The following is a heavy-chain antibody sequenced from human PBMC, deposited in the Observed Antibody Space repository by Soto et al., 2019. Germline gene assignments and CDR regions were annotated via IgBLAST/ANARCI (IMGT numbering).Heavy chain of an antibody. CDR2: ISYDGSNK. CDR1: GFTFSSYA. Sequence: GGSLRLSCAASGFTFSSYAMRWVRQAPGKGLEWVAVISYDGSNKYYADSVKGRFTISRDNSKNTLYLQMNSLRAEDTAVYYCARELESEYYYYGMDVWGQGTTVTVSS. D-gene: IGHD1-1*01. V-gene: IGHV3-30-3*01. J-gene: IGHJ6*02. CDR3: ARELESEYYYYGMDV.